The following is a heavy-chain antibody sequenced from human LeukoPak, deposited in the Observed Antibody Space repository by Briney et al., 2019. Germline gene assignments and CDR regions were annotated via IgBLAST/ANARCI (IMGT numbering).Heavy chain of an antibody. Sequence: GGSLRLSCAASGFTFGNYWMHWVRQAPGKGLEWASVIYSGGSTYYADSVKGRFTISRDNSKNTMYLQMNSLRAEDTAVYYCARESYYYGSGSYFGGNWFDPWGQGTLVTVSS. V-gene: IGHV3-53*01. CDR1: GFTFGNYW. CDR3: ARESYYYGSGSYFGGNWFDP. D-gene: IGHD3-10*01. J-gene: IGHJ5*02. CDR2: IYSGGST.